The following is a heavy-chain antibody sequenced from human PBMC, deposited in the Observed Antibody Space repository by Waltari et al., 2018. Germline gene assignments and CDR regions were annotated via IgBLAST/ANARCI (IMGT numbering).Heavy chain of an antibody. CDR3: ARDRGRGLYLDS. CDR1: GDSMSRSDV. CDR2: VRGDGSA. V-gene: IGHV4-4*02. D-gene: IGHD2-15*01. Sequence: QLQESGPRLVKPSGTLSLTCGVSGDSMSRSDVWSWVRQPPGKGLEGIGQVRGDGSANYNPSFASGVAVSLDTYNNQFSLMGTSATAADTAVYYCARDRGRGLYLDSWGPGTLVTVSP. J-gene: IGHJ4*02.